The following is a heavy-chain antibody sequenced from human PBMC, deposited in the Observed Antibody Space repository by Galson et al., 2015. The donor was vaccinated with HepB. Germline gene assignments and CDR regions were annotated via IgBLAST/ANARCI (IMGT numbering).Heavy chain of an antibody. V-gene: IGHV4-61*01. J-gene: IGHJ3*02. CDR1: GGSVSSGSYY. Sequence: LSLTCTVSGGSVSSGSYYWSWIRQPPGKGLEWIGYIYYSGSTNYNPSLKSRVTISVDTSKNQFSLKLSSVTAADTAVYYCARDAITMVRGVIEDIWGQGTMVTVSS. CDR3: ARDAITMVRGVIEDI. CDR2: IYYSGST. D-gene: IGHD3-10*01.